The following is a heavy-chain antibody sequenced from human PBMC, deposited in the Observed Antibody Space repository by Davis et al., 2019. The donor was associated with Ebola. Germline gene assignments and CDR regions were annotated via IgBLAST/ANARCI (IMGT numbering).Heavy chain of an antibody. CDR3: ASGYSGRLDY. Sequence: GSLRLSCAASGFTFSRYTMKWVRQAPGKGLEWVSSITSNSIYIYNADSVKGRFTISRDNAKNSLYLQMDSLRVEDTAVYYCASGYSGRLDYWGQGTLVTVSS. V-gene: IGHV3-21*06. CDR1: GFTFSRYT. CDR2: ITSNSIYI. J-gene: IGHJ4*02. D-gene: IGHD5-12*01.